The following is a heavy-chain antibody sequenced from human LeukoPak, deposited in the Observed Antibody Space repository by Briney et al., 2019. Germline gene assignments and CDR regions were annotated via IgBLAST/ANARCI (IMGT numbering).Heavy chain of an antibody. CDR3: ARAGYVTGTLDY. D-gene: IGHD1/OR15-1a*01. Sequence: SVKVSCKASGGTFSSYAISWVRQAPGQGLEWMGGIIPIFGTANYAQKFQGRVTITTDESTSTAYMELSSLRSEDTAVYYCARAGYVTGTLDYWGQGTLVTVSS. CDR2: IIPIFGTA. V-gene: IGHV1-69*05. J-gene: IGHJ4*02. CDR1: GGTFSSYA.